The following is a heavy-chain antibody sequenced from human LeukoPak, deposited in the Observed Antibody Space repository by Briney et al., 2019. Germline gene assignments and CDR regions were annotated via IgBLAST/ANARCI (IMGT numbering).Heavy chain of an antibody. CDR1: GFTVSSNY. CDR2: IYSGGST. CDR3: ARGSSSGWFDP. J-gene: IGHJ5*02. V-gene: IGHV3-66*02. Sequence: PGGSLRLSCAASGFTVSSNYMSWVRQAPGKGLEWVSVIYSGGSTYYADSVKGRFTISRDNSKNTLYLQMNSLRAEDTAVYHCARGSSSGWFDPWGQGTLVTVSS. D-gene: IGHD6-13*01.